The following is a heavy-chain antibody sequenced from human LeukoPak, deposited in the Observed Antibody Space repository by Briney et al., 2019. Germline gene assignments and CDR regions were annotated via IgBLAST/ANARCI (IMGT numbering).Heavy chain of an antibody. Sequence: SETLSLTCTVSGGSISSYYWSWIRQPPGKGPEWIGYIYYSGSTNYNPSLKSRVTISVDTSKNQFSLKLSSVTAADTAVYYCATLPSSTTHDAFDIWGQGTMVTVSS. CDR1: GGSISSYY. D-gene: IGHD1-1*01. CDR2: IYYSGST. V-gene: IGHV4-59*01. CDR3: ATLPSSTTHDAFDI. J-gene: IGHJ3*02.